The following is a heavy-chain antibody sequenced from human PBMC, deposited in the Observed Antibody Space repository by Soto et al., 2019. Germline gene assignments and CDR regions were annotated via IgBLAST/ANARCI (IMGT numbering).Heavy chain of an antibody. CDR1: GYTFTSYG. CDR3: ARVVGALGHWFDP. J-gene: IGHJ5*02. CDR2: ISAYNYNT. D-gene: IGHD1-26*01. V-gene: IGHV1-18*01. Sequence: QVQLVQSGAEVKKPGASVKVSCKASGYTFTSYGLSWVRQAPGQGLEWMGRISAYNYNTNYAQKLQGRVTMTTDTSTSTAYTDLRSLTSDDTAVYYCARVVGALGHWFDPWGQGTLVTVSS.